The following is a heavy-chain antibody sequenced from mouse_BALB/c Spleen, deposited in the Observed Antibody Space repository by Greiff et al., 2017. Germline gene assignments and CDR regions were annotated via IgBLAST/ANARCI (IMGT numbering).Heavy chain of an antibody. D-gene: IGHD1-1*01. V-gene: IGHV1S81*02. Sequence: VQLQQPGAELVKPGASVKLSCKASGYTFTSYYMYWVKQRPGQGLEWIGGINPSNGGTNFNEKFKSKATLTVDKSSSTAYMQLSSLTSEDSAVYYCAWGGDGSSPDWLAYWGQGTLVTVSA. CDR3: AWGGDGSSPDWLAY. J-gene: IGHJ3*01. CDR2: INPSNGGT. CDR1: GYTFTSYY.